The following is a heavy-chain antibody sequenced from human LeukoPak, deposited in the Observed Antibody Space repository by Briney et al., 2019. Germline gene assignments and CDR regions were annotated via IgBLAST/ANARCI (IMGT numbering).Heavy chain of an antibody. V-gene: IGHV3-23*01. CDR2: ISGSGGST. CDR3: AKVDYDFWSGPPYYFDY. CDR1: GFAFSRYG. D-gene: IGHD3-3*01. J-gene: IGHJ4*02. Sequence: GSLRLSCAGSGFAFSRYGMTWVRQAPGKGLEWVSAISGSGGSTYYADSVKGRFTISRDNSKNTLYLQMNSLRAEDTAVYYCAKVDYDFWSGPPYYFDYWGQGTLVTVSS.